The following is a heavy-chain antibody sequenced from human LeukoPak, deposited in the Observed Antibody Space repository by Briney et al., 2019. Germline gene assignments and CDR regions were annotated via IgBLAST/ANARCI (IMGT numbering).Heavy chain of an antibody. J-gene: IGHJ6*02. D-gene: IGHD3-22*01. Sequence: SVKVSCKASGGTFSIYAISWVRQAPGQGLAWMGRIIPILAIANYAQKFQGRVTITADKSTSTAYMELSSLRSEDTAVYYCARDLWNYDSAGYPQDPRSGMDVWGQGTTVTVSS. CDR2: IIPILAIA. CDR1: GGTFSIYA. CDR3: ARDLWNYDSAGYPQDPRSGMDV. V-gene: IGHV1-69*04.